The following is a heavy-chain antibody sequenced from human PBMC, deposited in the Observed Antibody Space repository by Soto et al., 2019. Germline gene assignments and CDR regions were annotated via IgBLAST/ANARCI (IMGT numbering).Heavy chain of an antibody. CDR2: IKSKTDGGTT. CDR3: SGCKRYYYYGMDV. D-gene: IGHD2-8*01. V-gene: IGHV3-15*07. Sequence: GGSLRLSCAASGFTFSNAWMNWVRQAPGKGLEWVGRIKSKTDGGTTDYAAPVKGRFTISRDDSKNTLYLQMNSLKTEDTAVYYCSGCKRYYYYGMDVWGQGTTVTVSS. J-gene: IGHJ6*02. CDR1: GFTFSNAW.